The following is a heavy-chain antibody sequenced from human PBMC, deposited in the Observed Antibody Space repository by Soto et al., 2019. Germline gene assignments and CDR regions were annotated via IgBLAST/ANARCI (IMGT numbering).Heavy chain of an antibody. Sequence: ASVKVSCKASGYTFTSYAMHWVRQAPGQRLEWMGWINASNGNTKYSQKFQGRVTITRDTSASTAYMELSSLRSEDTAVYYCARPYSSSPRENYYYYYMDVWGKGTTVTVSS. CDR3: ARPYSSSPRENYYYYYMDV. V-gene: IGHV1-3*01. CDR2: INASNGNT. J-gene: IGHJ6*03. D-gene: IGHD6-6*01. CDR1: GYTFTSYA.